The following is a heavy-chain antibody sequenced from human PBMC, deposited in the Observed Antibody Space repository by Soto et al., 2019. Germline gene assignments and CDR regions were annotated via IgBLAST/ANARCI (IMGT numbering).Heavy chain of an antibody. CDR2: INGDYGNT. CDR1: RYTFYSHS. D-gene: IGHD5-18*01. CDR3: ARCIQGDYYYGMDV. V-gene: IGHV1-18*01. Sequence: QARLVQSRAEVKKPGASVKVSCKASRYTFYSHSISWVRQAPRQGREWMGRINGDYGNTQYAQKFRGRVTMTTDTSTTTVYMELTNLRSDDTAVYYCARCIQGDYYYGMDVWGQGTTVTVSS. J-gene: IGHJ6*02.